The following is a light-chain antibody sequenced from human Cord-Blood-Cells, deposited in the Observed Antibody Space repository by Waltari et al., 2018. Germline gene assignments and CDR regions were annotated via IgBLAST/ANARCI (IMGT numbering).Light chain of an antibody. CDR2: GTG. CDR3: QSYDSSLSGVV. J-gene: IGLJ2*01. V-gene: IGLV1-40*01. CDR1: SSNIGAGYD. Sequence: QSVLTQPPSVSGAPGQRVTISCTGSSSNIGAGYDVHWYQQLPGPAPKLLIYGTGNRPSGVPDQFSGAKSGTSASLAITGLQAEDEADYYCQSYDSSLSGVVFGGGTKLTVL.